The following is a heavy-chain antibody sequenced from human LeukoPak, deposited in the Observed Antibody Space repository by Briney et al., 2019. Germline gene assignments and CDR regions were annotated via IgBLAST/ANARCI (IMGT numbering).Heavy chain of an antibody. D-gene: IGHD6-13*01. J-gene: IGHJ6*02. CDR3: ARDPGYSSSWYYYGMDV. CDR1: GYTFTSYG. V-gene: IGHV1-18*01. CDR2: ISAYNGNT. Sequence: ASVKVSCKASGYTFTSYGISWVRQAPGQGLAWMGWISAYNGNTNYAQKLQGRVTMTTDTSTSTAYMELRSLRSDDTAVYYCARDPGYSSSWYYYGMDVWGQGTTVTVSS.